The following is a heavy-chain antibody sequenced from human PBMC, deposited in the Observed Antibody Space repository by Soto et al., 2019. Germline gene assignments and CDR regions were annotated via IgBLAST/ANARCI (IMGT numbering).Heavy chain of an antibody. Sequence: EVQLLESGGGLVQPGGSLRLSCAASGFTFNRFAMTWVRQAPGKGLEWVSTIGASGDNTVYADSVKGRFTISRDNSGDTLFLQMNRLRPEDTALYYCAKLGFCSGGTCYLDYYNGLDVWGQGTTVTVSS. J-gene: IGHJ6*02. CDR1: GFTFNRFA. V-gene: IGHV3-23*01. CDR3: AKLGFCSGGTCYLDYYNGLDV. CDR2: IGASGDNT. D-gene: IGHD2-15*01.